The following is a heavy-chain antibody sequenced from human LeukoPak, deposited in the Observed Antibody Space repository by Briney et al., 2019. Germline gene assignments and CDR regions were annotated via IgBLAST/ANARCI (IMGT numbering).Heavy chain of an antibody. J-gene: IGHJ5*02. V-gene: IGHV4-34*01. CDR3: ARRGSANWFDP. D-gene: IGHD3-16*01. CDR2: INHSGST. CDR1: GGSFSGYY. Sequence: SETLSLTCAVYGGSFSGYYWSWIRQPPGKGLEWIGEINHSGSTNYNPSLKSRVTISVDTSRNQFSLKLSSVTAADTAVYYCARRGSANWFDPWGQGTLVTVSS.